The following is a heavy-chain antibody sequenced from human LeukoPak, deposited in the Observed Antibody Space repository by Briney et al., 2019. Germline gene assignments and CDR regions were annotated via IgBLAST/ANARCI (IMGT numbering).Heavy chain of an antibody. D-gene: IGHD4-17*01. J-gene: IGHJ3*02. CDR3: AVRWLTFDAFDI. CDR2: INHSGST. CDR1: GGSFSGYY. V-gene: IGHV4-34*01. Sequence: PSETLSLTCAVYGGSFSGYYWSWIRQPPGKGVEWIGEINHSGSTNYNPSLKSRVTISVDTSKNQFSLKLSSVTAADTAVYYCAVRWLTFDAFDIWGQGTMVTVSS.